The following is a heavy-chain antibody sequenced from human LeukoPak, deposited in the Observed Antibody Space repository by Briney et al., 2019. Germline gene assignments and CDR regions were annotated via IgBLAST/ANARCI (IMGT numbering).Heavy chain of an antibody. D-gene: IGHD1-26*01. CDR3: AKSKLKDFFED. Sequence: GGSLRLSCEASEFTFSSYAMNWVRQAPGKGLEWVSIISSSGGSIYYADSVKGRFTISRDNSKNTLYLQMNSLRAEDTAVYYCAKSKLKDFFEDWGQGTLVTVSS. V-gene: IGHV3-23*01. CDR1: EFTFSSYA. J-gene: IGHJ4*02. CDR2: ISSSGGSI.